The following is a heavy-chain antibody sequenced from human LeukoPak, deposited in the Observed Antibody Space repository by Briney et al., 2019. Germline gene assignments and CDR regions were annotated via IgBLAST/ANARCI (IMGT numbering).Heavy chain of an antibody. Sequence: ASVKVSCKASGGTFSSYAISWVRQAPGQGLEWMGGIIPIFGTANYAQKFQGRVTITADESTSTAYMELSSLRSEDTAVYYCARPGISRKQLQRDYYYYMDVWGKGTTVTVSS. V-gene: IGHV1-69*13. CDR1: GGTFSSYA. CDR2: IIPIFGTA. CDR3: ARPGISRKQLQRDYYYYMDV. J-gene: IGHJ6*03. D-gene: IGHD6-13*01.